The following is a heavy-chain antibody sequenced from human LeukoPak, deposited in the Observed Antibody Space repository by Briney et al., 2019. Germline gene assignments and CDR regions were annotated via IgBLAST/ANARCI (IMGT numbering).Heavy chain of an antibody. CDR1: GFTFSSYW. V-gene: IGHV3-74*01. D-gene: IGHD6-19*01. Sequence: AGGSLRLSRAASGFTFSSYWMHWVRQVPGKGLVWVSRISGDGSSTTYADSVKGRFTISRDNAKNTLYLQMNSLRAEDTAVFYCARGFYSSGWFDYWGQGTLVTVSS. CDR3: ARGFYSSGWFDY. CDR2: ISGDGSST. J-gene: IGHJ4*02.